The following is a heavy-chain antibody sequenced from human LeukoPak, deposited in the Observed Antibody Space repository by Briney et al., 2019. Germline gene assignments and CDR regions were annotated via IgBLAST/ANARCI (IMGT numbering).Heavy chain of an antibody. D-gene: IGHD3-22*01. CDR3: ARQFYYDSSGFDY. CDR2: IYYSGST. J-gene: IGHJ4*02. V-gene: IGHV4-39*01. CDR1: GGSVSSNSYY. Sequence: PSETLSLTCAVSGGSVSSNSYYWGWIRQPPGKGLELIGNIYYSGSTNYNPSLKSRVTISLDTSKNEFSLKLRSVTAAETAVYYCARQFYYDSSGFDYWGQGTLVTVSS.